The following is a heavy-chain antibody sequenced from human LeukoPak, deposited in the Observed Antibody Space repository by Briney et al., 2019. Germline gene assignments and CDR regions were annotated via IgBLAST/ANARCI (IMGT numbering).Heavy chain of an antibody. D-gene: IGHD2-21*02. Sequence: PGGSLRLSCAASGFTFSSYGMHWVRQAPGKGLEWVAVISYDGSNKYYADSVKGRFTISRDNSKNTLYLQMNSLRAEDTAVYYCARDRAVVTASSPLDYWGQGTLVTVSS. CDR1: GFTFSSYG. J-gene: IGHJ4*02. CDR3: ARDRAVVTASSPLDY. V-gene: IGHV3-30*03. CDR2: ISYDGSNK.